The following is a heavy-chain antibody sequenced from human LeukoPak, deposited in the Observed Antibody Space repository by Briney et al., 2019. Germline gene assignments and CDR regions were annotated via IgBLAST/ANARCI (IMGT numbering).Heavy chain of an antibody. CDR2: ISTRSSYI. V-gene: IGHV3-21*01. Sequence: PGGSLRLSCAASGFTFSNAWMNWVRQAPGKGLEWVSSISTRSSYIYYADSVKGRFTISRDNAEKSLYLQMNSLRAEGSAVYYCARDAILTGYPKVPYFDFWGQGILVTVSS. J-gene: IGHJ4*02. CDR1: GFTFSNAW. D-gene: IGHD3-9*01. CDR3: ARDAILTGYPKVPYFDF.